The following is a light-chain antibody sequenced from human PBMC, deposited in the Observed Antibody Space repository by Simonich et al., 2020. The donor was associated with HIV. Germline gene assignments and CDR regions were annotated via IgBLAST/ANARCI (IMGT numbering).Light chain of an antibody. Sequence: EIVLTQSPGTLSLFPGERATLSCSASQGVSSNFLAWYQQKPGQAPRLLIYTSSYRTTGIPDRFSGSGSGTDFTLTISRLEPEDFAVYYCQQRSNWPITFGQGTRLEIK. CDR1: QGVSSNF. CDR2: TSS. V-gene: IGKV3D-20*02. CDR3: QQRSNWPIT. J-gene: IGKJ5*01.